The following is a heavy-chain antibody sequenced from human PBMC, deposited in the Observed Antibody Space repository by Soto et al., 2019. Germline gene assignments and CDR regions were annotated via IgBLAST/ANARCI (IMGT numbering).Heavy chain of an antibody. V-gene: IGHV1-69*01. J-gene: IGHJ6*02. Sequence: QVQLVQSGAEVKKPGSSVKVSCKASGGTFSSYAISWVRQAPGQGLEWMGGIIPIFGTANYAQKFQGRVTITADESTSTAYMELSSQRSEDTDVYYCARGGWLRFRSDYYGMDVWGQGTTVTVSS. CDR1: GGTFSSYA. CDR3: ARGGWLRFRSDYYGMDV. CDR2: IIPIFGTA. D-gene: IGHD5-12*01.